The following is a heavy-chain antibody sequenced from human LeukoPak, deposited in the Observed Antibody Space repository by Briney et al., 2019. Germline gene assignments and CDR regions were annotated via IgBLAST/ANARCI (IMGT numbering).Heavy chain of an antibody. Sequence: PSETLSLTCAVYGGSFSGYYWSWIRQPPGKGLEWIGEINHSGSTNYNPSLKSRVTISVDTSKNQFSLKLSSVTAADTAVYYCARRIGGDYGDSHFDYWGQGTLVTVSS. D-gene: IGHD4-17*01. CDR2: INHSGST. CDR1: GGSFSGYY. V-gene: IGHV4-34*01. CDR3: ARRIGGDYGDSHFDY. J-gene: IGHJ4*02.